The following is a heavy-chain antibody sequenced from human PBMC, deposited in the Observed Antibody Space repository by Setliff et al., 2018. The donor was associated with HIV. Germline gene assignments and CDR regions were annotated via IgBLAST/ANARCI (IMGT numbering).Heavy chain of an antibody. CDR1: GGSISIYY. CDR3: ARDMEDFGVLPSAPFDP. Sequence: SETLSLTCTVSGGSISIYYWSWIRQLPGEGLEWIGRISAGGYTYYNPSLQSRVTMSVDMSKNQFSLKLSSVTAADTAIYYCARDMEDFGVLPSAPFDPWGRGTLVTVSS. V-gene: IGHV4-4*07. D-gene: IGHD2-2*01. CDR2: ISAGGYT. J-gene: IGHJ5*02.